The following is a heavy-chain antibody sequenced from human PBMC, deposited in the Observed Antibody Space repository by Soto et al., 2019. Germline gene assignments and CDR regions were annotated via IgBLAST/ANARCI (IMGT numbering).Heavy chain of an antibody. V-gene: IGHV3-23*01. CDR2: ISGSGGST. D-gene: IGHD6-19*01. J-gene: IGHJ4*02. Sequence: EVQLLESGGGLVQPGGSLRLSCAASGFTFSSYAMSWVRQAPGKGLAWVSTISGSGGSTYYADSVKGRFTISRDNSKNTLYLQMNSLRAEDTAVYYCAKGPLVIAVAGSDYWGQGTLVTVSS. CDR1: GFTFSSYA. CDR3: AKGPLVIAVAGSDY.